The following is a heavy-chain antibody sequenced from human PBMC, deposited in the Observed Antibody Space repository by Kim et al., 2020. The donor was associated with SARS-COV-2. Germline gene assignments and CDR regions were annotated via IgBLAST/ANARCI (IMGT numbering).Heavy chain of an antibody. CDR3: AREGGQYFDWLLPLDY. Sequence: GGSLRLSCAASGFTFNTYAIHWVRQAPGKGLEWVAIISYDGSHKFYADSVKGRFTISRDNSKSTLYLQMNSLRAEDTALYYCAREGGQYFDWLLPLDYWGQDTLVTVSS. V-gene: IGHV3-30*04. CDR2: ISYDGSHK. D-gene: IGHD3-9*01. CDR1: GFTFNTYA. J-gene: IGHJ4*02.